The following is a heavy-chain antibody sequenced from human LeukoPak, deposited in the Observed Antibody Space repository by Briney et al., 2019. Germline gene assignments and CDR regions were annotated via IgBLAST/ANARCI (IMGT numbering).Heavy chain of an antibody. Sequence: GGSLRLSCAASGFTFSSYSMNWVRQAPGKGLEWVSSISSSSSYIYYADSVKGRFTISRDNAKNSLYLQMNSLRAEDTALYYCAKDSLRQYYDSSGYYDYWGQGTLVTVSS. J-gene: IGHJ4*02. V-gene: IGHV3-21*04. CDR2: ISSSSSYI. CDR1: GFTFSSYS. D-gene: IGHD3-22*01. CDR3: AKDSLRQYYDSSGYYDY.